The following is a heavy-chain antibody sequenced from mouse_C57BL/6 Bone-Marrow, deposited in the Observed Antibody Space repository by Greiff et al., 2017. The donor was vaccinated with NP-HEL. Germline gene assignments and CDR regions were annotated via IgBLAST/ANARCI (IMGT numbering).Heavy chain of an antibody. CDR3: AREGNSSWFAY. Sequence: SGPELVKPGASVKMSCKASGYTFTDYNMHWVKQSHGKSLEWIGYINPNNGGTSYNQKFKGKATLTVNKSSSTAYMELRSLTSEDSAVYYCAREGNSSWFAYWGQGTLVTVSA. V-gene: IGHV1-22*01. J-gene: IGHJ3*01. D-gene: IGHD2-1*01. CDR2: INPNNGGT. CDR1: GYTFTDYN.